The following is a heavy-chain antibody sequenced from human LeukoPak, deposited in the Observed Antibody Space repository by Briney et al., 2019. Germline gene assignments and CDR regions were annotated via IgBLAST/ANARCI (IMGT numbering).Heavy chain of an antibody. V-gene: IGHV3-21*01. CDR1: GFTFSSYS. D-gene: IGHD6-19*01. Sequence: GGSLRLSCAASGFTFSSYSMNWVRQAPGKGLEWVSSISGSSTYIYYADSVKGRFTISRDNAKNSLYLQMNSLRGEDTAVYYCARDLRSSGWYYFDYWGQGALVTVSS. CDR2: ISGSSTYI. J-gene: IGHJ4*02. CDR3: ARDLRSSGWYYFDY.